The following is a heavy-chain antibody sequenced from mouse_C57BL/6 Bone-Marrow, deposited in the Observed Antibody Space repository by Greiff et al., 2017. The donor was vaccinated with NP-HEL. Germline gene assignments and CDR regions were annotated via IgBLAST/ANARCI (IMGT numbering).Heavy chain of an antibody. CDR3: TRWGYFDV. Sequence: LVESGAELVRPGASVTLSCKASGYTFTDYEMHWVKQTPVHGLEWIGAIDPETGGTAYNQKFKGKAILTADQSSSTAYMELRSLTSEDSAVYYCTRWGYFDVWGTGTTVTVSS. CDR2: IDPETGGT. J-gene: IGHJ1*03. CDR1: GYTFTDYE. V-gene: IGHV1-15*01.